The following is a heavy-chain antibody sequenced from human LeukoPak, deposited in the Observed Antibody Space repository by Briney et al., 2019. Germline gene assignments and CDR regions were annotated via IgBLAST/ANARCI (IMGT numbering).Heavy chain of an antibody. Sequence: SGPTLVNPTQTLTLTCTFSGFSLSTNGVGVGWIRQPPGKALEWLALIYWNDDKRYSPSLKSRLTITRDTSRNRVGHTMTNMDPVDAGTYYCAHINAWGSYSLFDYWGQGTLVTVSS. D-gene: IGHD3-16*01. CDR3: AHINAWGSYSLFDY. V-gene: IGHV2-5*01. CDR2: IYWNDDK. CDR1: GFSLSTNGVG. J-gene: IGHJ4*02.